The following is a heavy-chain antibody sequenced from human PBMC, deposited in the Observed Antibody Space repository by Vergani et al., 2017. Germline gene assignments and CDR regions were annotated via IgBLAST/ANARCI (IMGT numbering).Heavy chain of an antibody. CDR1: GGSISSGSYY. V-gene: IGHV4-61*02. J-gene: IGHJ6*02. CDR3: ARGIGDYVWGSSVPDV. CDR2: IYTSGST. Sequence: QVQLQESGPGLVKPSQTLSLTCTVSGGSISSGSYYWSWIRQPAGKGLEWIGRIYTSGSTNYNPSLKSRVTISVDTSKNQFSLKLSSVTAADTALYYCARGIGDYVWGSSVPDVWGQGTTVTVSS. D-gene: IGHD3-16*01.